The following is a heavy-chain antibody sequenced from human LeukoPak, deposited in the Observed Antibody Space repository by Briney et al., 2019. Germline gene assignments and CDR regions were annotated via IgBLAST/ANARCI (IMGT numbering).Heavy chain of an antibody. D-gene: IGHD1-1*01. CDR2: IYYSGST. CDR3: ARHETGSERYRRWFDP. Sequence: PSETLSLTCTVSGGSISSSSYYWGWIRQPPGKGLEWIGSIYYSGSTYYNPSLKSRVTISVDTSKNQFSLKLSSVTAADTAVYYCARHETGSERYRRWFDPWGQGTLVTVSS. J-gene: IGHJ5*02. V-gene: IGHV4-39*01. CDR1: GGSISSSSYY.